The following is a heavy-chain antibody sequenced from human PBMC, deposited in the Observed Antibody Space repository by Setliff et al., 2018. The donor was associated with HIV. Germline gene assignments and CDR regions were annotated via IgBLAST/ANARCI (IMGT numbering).Heavy chain of an antibody. CDR2: INPSGSS. D-gene: IGHD2-2*02. J-gene: IGHJ4*02. CDR3: TREFHRGIPDYFDS. V-gene: IGHV4-4*07. CDR1: GDSITRGYY. Sequence: PSETLSLTCTVSGDSITRGYYWGWIRQPPGKGLEWVGRINPSGSSNYNPSLNSRVAVSLDTSKNQFSLKLSSVTAADTAVYYCTREFHRGIPDYFDSWGQGILVTVSS.